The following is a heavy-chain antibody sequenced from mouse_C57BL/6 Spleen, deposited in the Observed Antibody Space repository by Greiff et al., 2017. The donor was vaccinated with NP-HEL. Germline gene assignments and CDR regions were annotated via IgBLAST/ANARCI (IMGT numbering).Heavy chain of an antibody. V-gene: IGHV7-3*01. CDR1: GFTFTDYY. J-gene: IGHJ4*01. CDR2: IRNKANGYTT. Sequence: EVKLVESGGGLVQPGGSLSLSCAASGFTFTDYYMSWVRQPPGKALEWLGFIRNKANGYTTEYSAPVKGRFTISRDNSQSILYLQMNALRAEDSATYYCARYGGPYDYGSSYYAMDYWGQGTSVTVSS. D-gene: IGHD1-1*01. CDR3: ARYGGPYDYGSSYYAMDY.